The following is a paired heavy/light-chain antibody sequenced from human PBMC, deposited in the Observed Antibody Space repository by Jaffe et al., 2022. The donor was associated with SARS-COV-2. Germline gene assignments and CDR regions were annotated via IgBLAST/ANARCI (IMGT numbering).Heavy chain of an antibody. CDR3: ARLLYYTSGGKYYFDF. CDR2: IYPADSQT. D-gene: IGHD3-3*01. Sequence: VQLVQSGAEVKQPGESLRISCEGFGYGFASYWIGWVRQMPGKGLEWMGIIYPADSQTKYSPSFEGQVTISADSSVGTAYLQWSSLKASDSATYYCARLLYYTSGGKYYFDFWGQGTPVSVSS. V-gene: IGHV5-51*01. J-gene: IGHJ4*02. CDR1: GYGFASYW.
Light chain of an antibody. CDR1: RSDVGNYDQ. CDR2: EGT. Sequence: QSALTQPASVSGSPGQSITISCTGSRSDVGNYDQVSWYQQHPGQAPKVIIYEGTKRPSGVSNRFSGSKSGITASLTVSGLQAEDEGHYYCCSYAGSSTWVFGGGTKLTVL. CDR3: CSYAGSSTWV. J-gene: IGLJ3*02. V-gene: IGLV2-23*01.